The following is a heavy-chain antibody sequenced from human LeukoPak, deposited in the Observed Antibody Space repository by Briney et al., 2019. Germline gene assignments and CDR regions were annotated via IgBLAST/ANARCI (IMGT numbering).Heavy chain of an antibody. J-gene: IGHJ4*02. CDR2: ISAYNGNT. V-gene: IGHV1-18*01. Sequence: GASVKVSCKASGYTFTSYGISWVRQAPGQGLEWMGWISAYNGNTNYAQKLQGRVTMTTDTSTSTAYMELRSLRSDDTAVYYCARDCSSTSCRSSVDYWGQGTLVTVSS. CDR1: GYTFTSYG. D-gene: IGHD2-2*01. CDR3: ARDCSSTSCRSSVDY.